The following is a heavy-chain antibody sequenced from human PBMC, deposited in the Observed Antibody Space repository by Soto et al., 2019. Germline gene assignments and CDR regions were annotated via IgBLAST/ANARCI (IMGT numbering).Heavy chain of an antibody. CDR3: ARLIGNSWFIG. V-gene: IGHV6-1*01. Sequence: SQTLSLTCAISGDSVSSNSVTRNWIRQSPSSGLEWLGRTYFRSKWYSDYAESVKSRIVIDPDTSRNQFSLQLNSVTPDDTAVYYCARLIGNSWFIGWGQGAPVTVSS. CDR2: TYFRSKWYS. D-gene: IGHD2-15*01. J-gene: IGHJ4*02. CDR1: GDSVSSNSVT.